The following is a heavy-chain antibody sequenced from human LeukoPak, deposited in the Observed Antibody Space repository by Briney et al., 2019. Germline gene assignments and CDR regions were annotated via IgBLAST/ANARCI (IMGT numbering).Heavy chain of an antibody. CDR1: GFTFSSYA. Sequence: PGGSLRLSCAASGFTFSSYAMHGVRQAPGKGLEYVSAISSNGGSTYYANSVKGRFTISRDNSKNTLYLQMGSLRAEDMAVYYCARESIVGATGAFDIWGQGTMVTVSS. D-gene: IGHD1-26*01. CDR2: ISSNGGST. CDR3: ARESIVGATGAFDI. J-gene: IGHJ3*02. V-gene: IGHV3-64*01.